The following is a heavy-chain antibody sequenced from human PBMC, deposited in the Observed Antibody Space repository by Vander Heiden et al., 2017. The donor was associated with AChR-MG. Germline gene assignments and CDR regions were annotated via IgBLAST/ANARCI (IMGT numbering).Heavy chain of an antibody. J-gene: IGHJ4*02. V-gene: IGHV3-23*01. CDR1: AFTFSSHA. CDR2: ISGSGGST. CDR3: AKPQPHRPSSGWGRFDY. D-gene: IGHD6-19*01. Sequence: EVQLLESGGGLVQPGGSLRLSCAASAFTFSSHAMSWVRQGRGKGLEWVSAISGSGGSTYYADSVKGRFTISRDNSKNTLYLQMNSLRAEDTAVYYCAKPQPHRPSSGWGRFDYWGQGTLVTVSS.